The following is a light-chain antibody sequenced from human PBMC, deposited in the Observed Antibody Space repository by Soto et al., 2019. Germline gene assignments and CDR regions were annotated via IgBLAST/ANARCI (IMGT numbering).Light chain of an antibody. CDR1: QGIRND. Sequence: DIQMTQSPSSQSASVVDRVTITCRASQGIRNDLSWYQQKPGEAPKRLVYVASSLDGGVPARFSGSGSGTEFTLTISSLQPEDCATYYCQQRYSTPHTFCGGTKVDI. J-gene: IGKJ4*02. V-gene: IGKV1-17*01. CDR2: VAS. CDR3: QQRYSTPHT.